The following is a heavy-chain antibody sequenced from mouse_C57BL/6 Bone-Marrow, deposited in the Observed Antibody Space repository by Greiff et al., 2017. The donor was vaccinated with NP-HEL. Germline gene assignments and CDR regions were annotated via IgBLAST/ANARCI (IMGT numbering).Heavy chain of an antibody. V-gene: IGHV1-72*01. J-gene: IGHJ4*01. CDR1: GYTFTSYW. CDR3: ARFRYYGSTGYAMDY. CDR2: IDPNSGGT. D-gene: IGHD1-1*01. Sequence: QVQLKQPGAELVKPGASVKLSCKASGYTFTSYWMHWVKQRPGRGLEWIGRIDPNSGGTKYNEKFKSKATLTVDKPSSPAYMQLSSLTSEDSAVYYCARFRYYGSTGYAMDYWGQGTSVTVSS.